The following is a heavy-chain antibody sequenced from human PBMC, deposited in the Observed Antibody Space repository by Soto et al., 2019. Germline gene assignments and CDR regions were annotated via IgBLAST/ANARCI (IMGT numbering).Heavy chain of an antibody. J-gene: IGHJ2*01. CDR3: ARYLYGSRIWYFNL. CDR1: GDSVRNGNHY. D-gene: IGHD3-10*01. Sequence: QVQLQESGPGLVKPSETLSLSCTVSGDSVRNGNHYWSWIRQPPGKGLEWIGYIYYTGRTNYNPSLKSRVTMSLDASNNQFSLKMASVTAADTALYYCARYLYGSRIWYFNLWGRGTLVTVSS. CDR2: IYYTGRT. V-gene: IGHV4-61*01.